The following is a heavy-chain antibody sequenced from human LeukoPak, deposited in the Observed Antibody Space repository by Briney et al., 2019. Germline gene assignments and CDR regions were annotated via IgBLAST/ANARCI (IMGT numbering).Heavy chain of an antibody. V-gene: IGHV3-23*01. CDR1: GFTFSSYA. CDR2: ISGSGGST. D-gene: IGHD1-7*01. Sequence: GGSLRLSCAASGFTFSSYAMSWVRQAPGKGLEWVSAISGSGGSTYYADSVKGRFTISRDNSKDTLYLQMNSLRAEDTAVYYCAKFYWDYISSFDYWGQGTLVTVSS. J-gene: IGHJ4*02. CDR3: AKFYWDYISSFDY.